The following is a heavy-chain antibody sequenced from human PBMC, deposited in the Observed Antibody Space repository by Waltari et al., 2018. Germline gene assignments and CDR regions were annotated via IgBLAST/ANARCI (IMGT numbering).Heavy chain of an antibody. D-gene: IGHD2-2*01. CDR1: GGSISSYY. J-gene: IGHJ4*02. Sequence: QVQLQESGPGLVKPSETLSLPCPVSGGSISSYYWSWIRQPPGKGLEWIGYIYYSGSTNYNPSLKSRVTISVDTSKNQFSLKLSSVTAADTAVYYCASTLSQESTGYDYWGQGTLVTVSS. CDR3: ASTLSQESTGYDY. CDR2: IYYSGST. V-gene: IGHV4-59*12.